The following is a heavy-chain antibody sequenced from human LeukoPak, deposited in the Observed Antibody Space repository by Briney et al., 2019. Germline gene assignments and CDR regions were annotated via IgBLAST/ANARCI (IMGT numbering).Heavy chain of an antibody. D-gene: IGHD3-22*01. CDR1: RFTFSSYA. V-gene: IGHV3-23*01. Sequence: GSLRLSCAASRFTFSSYAMSWVRQAPGKGLEWVSFISGSGGSTHYADSVKGRFTISRDNSKNTLYLQMNSLRAEDTAVYYCAKTSHYYDSSGWFSLWGQGTLVTVSS. J-gene: IGHJ4*02. CDR3: AKTSHYYDSSGWFSL. CDR2: ISGSGGST.